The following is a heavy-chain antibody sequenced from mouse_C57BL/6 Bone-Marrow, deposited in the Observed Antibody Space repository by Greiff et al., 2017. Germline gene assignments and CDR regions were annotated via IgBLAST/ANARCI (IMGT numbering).Heavy chain of an antibody. CDR3: ARDRGRAMDY. CDR2: ISDGGSYT. Sequence: EVKLVESGGGLVKPGGSLKLSCAASGFTFSSYAMSWVRQTPEKRLEWVATISDGGSYTYYPDNVKGRFTISRDNAKKNLYLQMSHLKSEDTAMYYCARDRGRAMDYWGQGTSVTVSS. CDR1: GFTFSSYA. D-gene: IGHD3-1*01. J-gene: IGHJ4*01. V-gene: IGHV5-4*01.